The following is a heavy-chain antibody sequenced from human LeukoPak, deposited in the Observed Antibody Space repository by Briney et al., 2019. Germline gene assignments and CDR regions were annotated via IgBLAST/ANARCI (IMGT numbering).Heavy chain of an antibody. CDR2: IKQDGSEK. V-gene: IGHV3-7*01. CDR1: EFTFSSYW. J-gene: IGHJ4*02. Sequence: PGGSLRLSCAASEFTFSSYWMSWVRQAPGKGLEWVANIKQDGSEKYYADSVKGRFTISRDNAKNSLYLQMNSLRAEDTAVYYCARGRFLEWSPFDYWGQGTLVTVSS. CDR3: ARGRFLEWSPFDY. D-gene: IGHD3-3*01.